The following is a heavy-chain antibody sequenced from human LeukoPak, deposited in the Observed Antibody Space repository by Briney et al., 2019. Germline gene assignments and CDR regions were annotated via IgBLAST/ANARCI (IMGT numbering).Heavy chain of an antibody. CDR1: GFTFSSYS. Sequence: GGSLRLSCAASGFTFSSYSMNWVRQAPGKGLEWVSSISSSSSYIYYADSVKGRFTISRDNAKNSLYLQMNSLRAEDTAVYYCARAHRGSSNPPFDYWGQGTLVTVSS. CDR2: ISSSSSYI. D-gene: IGHD4-11*01. V-gene: IGHV3-21*01. J-gene: IGHJ4*02. CDR3: ARAHRGSSNPPFDY.